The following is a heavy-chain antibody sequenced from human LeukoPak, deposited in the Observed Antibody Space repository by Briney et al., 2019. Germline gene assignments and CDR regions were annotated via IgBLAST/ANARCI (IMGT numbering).Heavy chain of an antibody. V-gene: IGHV4-38-2*02. CDR2: VFRLQTVRT. CDR1: DSSITSTYY. D-gene: IGHD2-8*01. CDR3: ARVLHAPYLIDS. Sequence: TETLSLTCTVSDSSITSTYYWAWFRQPPGKGLEWIATVFRLQTVRTFNNPSLGSRVTMSLDPSHNQFSLNLTSVTAADTALYFCARVLHAPYLIDSWGQGTLVTVSS. J-gene: IGHJ4*02.